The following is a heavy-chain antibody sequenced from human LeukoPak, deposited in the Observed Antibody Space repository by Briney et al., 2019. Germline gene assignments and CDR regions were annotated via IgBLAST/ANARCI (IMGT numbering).Heavy chain of an antibody. CDR1: GLTFSSYW. D-gene: IGHD2-2*01. CDR3: ARAVTSSRANDY. CDR2: IRQDGNEK. V-gene: IGHV3-7*04. Sequence: PGGSLRLSCGASGLTFSSYWMSWVRQAPGKGLEWVANIRQDGNEKYYVDSVKGRFTISRDNAMNSLYLQMNSLRAEDTAIYYCARAVTSSRANDYWGQGTLVAVSS. J-gene: IGHJ4*02.